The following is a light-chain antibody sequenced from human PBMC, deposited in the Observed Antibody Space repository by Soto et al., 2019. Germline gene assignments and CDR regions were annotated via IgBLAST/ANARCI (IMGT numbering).Light chain of an antibody. CDR1: QSVSSTY. Sequence: EIVLTQSPGTLSLSPGERVTLSCRSIQSVSSTYLAWYQQKPGQAPRLLIYGASSRATGIPPRFSGSGSGTDFTLTISSLEPEDFAVYYCQQRRSWPPTITFGQGTRLEI. J-gene: IGKJ5*01. V-gene: IGKV3D-20*02. CDR2: GAS. CDR3: QQRRSWPPTIT.